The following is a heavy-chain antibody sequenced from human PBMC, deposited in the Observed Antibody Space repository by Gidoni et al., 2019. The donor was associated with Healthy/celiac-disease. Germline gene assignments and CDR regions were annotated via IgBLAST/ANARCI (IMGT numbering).Heavy chain of an antibody. V-gene: IGHV4-59*01. J-gene: IGHJ6*02. CDR2: IYYSGST. CDR1: GGSISSYS. Sequence: QVQLQESGPGLVKPSETLSLTCTVSGGSISSYSWSWIRQPPGKGLEWIGYIYYSGSTNYNPSLKSRVTISVDTSKNQFSLKLSSVTAADTAVYYCARDFRIAVAGMAPYSRGMDVWGQGTTVTVSS. D-gene: IGHD6-19*01. CDR3: ARDFRIAVAGMAPYSRGMDV.